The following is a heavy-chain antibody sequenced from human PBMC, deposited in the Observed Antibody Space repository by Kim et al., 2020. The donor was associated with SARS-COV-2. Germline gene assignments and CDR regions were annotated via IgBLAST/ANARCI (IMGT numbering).Heavy chain of an antibody. D-gene: IGHD4-17*01. Sequence: VKGRFTIARDKAKNSLYLQMNSLGDEDTAVYYCARAGVTVTTISSSRGMDVWGQGTTVTVSS. V-gene: IGHV3-11*04. J-gene: IGHJ6*02. CDR3: ARAGVTVTTISSSRGMDV.